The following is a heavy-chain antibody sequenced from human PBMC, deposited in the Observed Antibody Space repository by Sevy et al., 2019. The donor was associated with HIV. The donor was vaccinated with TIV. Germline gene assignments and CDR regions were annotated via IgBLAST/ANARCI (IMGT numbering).Heavy chain of an antibody. J-gene: IGHJ6*03. V-gene: IGHV4-4*07. CDR2: IYTSGST. CDR3: ARAGAWVESYYYYYYMDV. Sequence: SETLSLTCTVSGGTISSYYWSWIRQPAGKGLEWIGRIYTSGSTNYNPSLKSRVTMSVDTFRNQFSLKVSSVTAADTALYYCARAGAWVESYYYYYYMDVWGKRTTVTVSS. CDR1: GGTISSYY. D-gene: IGHD1-26*01.